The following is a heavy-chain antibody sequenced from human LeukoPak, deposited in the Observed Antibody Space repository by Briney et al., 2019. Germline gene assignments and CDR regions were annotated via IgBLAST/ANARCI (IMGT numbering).Heavy chain of an antibody. V-gene: IGHV4-34*01. CDR1: GGSFSGYY. Sequence: PSETLSLTCAVYGGSFSGYYWSWIRQPPGKGLEWIGEINHSGSTNYNPSLKSRVTISVDTSKNQFSLKLSSVTAADTAVYYCARSAGDIVVVPAAIDAFDIWGQGTMVTVSS. CDR2: INHSGST. D-gene: IGHD2-2*02. CDR3: ARSAGDIVVVPAAIDAFDI. J-gene: IGHJ3*02.